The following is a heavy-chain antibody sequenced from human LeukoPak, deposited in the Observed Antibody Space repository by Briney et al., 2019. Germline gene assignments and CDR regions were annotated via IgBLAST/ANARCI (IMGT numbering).Heavy chain of an antibody. D-gene: IGHD2-15*01. Sequence: GRSLRLSCAASGFTFDDYAMHWVRQAPGKGLEWVSSISWNSGSIAYADSVKGRFTISRDNAKNSLYLQMNSLRAEDTAVYYCARMTYYFDYWGQGTLVTVSS. V-gene: IGHV3-9*01. CDR2: ISWNSGSI. CDR3: ARMTYYFDY. CDR1: GFTFDDYA. J-gene: IGHJ4*02.